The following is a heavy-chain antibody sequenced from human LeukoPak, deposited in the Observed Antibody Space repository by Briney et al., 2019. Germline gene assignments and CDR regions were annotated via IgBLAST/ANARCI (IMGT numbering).Heavy chain of an antibody. CDR1: GGTFSSYA. CDR2: SIPIFGTA. V-gene: IGHV1-69*05. J-gene: IGHJ5*02. CDR3: ARDGTMIVVVLNGGSRFDP. Sequence: SVKVSCKASGGTFSSYAISWVRQAPGQGLEWMGRSIPIFGTANYAQKFQGRVTITTDESTSTAYMELSSLRSEDTAVYYCARDGTMIVVVLNGGSRFDPWGQGTLVTVSS. D-gene: IGHD3-22*01.